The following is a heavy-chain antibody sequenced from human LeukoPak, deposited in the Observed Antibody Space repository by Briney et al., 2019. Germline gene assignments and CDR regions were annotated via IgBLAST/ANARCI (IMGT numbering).Heavy chain of an antibody. Sequence: KSGGSLRLSCAASGFPFSSHVLSWVRQAPGKGLEWVSSISSSSSYIYYADSVKGRFTISRDNAKNSLYLQMNSLRAEDTAVYYCARDYPLADVWGQGTTVTVSS. CDR1: GFPFSSHV. J-gene: IGHJ6*02. CDR2: ISSSSSYI. CDR3: ARDYPLADV. V-gene: IGHV3-21*01.